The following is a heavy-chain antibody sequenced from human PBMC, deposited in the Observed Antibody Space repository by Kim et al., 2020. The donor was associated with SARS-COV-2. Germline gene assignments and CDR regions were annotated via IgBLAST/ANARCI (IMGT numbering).Heavy chain of an antibody. CDR3: ARGVYDFWSGYLGGWFDP. D-gene: IGHD3-3*01. Sequence: SETLSLTCTVSGGSISSSSYYWGWIRQPPGKGLEWIGSIYYSGSTYYNPSLKSRVTISVDTSKNQFSLKLSSVTAADTAVYYCARGVYDFWSGYLGGWFDPWGQGTLVTVSS. CDR2: IYYSGST. J-gene: IGHJ5*02. CDR1: GGSISSSSYY. V-gene: IGHV4-39*01.